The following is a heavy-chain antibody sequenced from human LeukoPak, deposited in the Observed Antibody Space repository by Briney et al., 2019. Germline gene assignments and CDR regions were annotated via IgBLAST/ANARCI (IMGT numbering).Heavy chain of an antibody. Sequence: NPSETLSLTCTVSGGSISSYYWSWIRQPPGKGLEWIGYIYYSGSTNYNPSLKSRVTISVDTSKNQFSLKLTSVTAADTAVYYCARAGSSAYLIDYWGQGTLVTVSS. V-gene: IGHV4-59*01. J-gene: IGHJ4*02. CDR3: ARAGSSAYLIDY. CDR2: IYYSGST. D-gene: IGHD3-22*01. CDR1: GGSISSYY.